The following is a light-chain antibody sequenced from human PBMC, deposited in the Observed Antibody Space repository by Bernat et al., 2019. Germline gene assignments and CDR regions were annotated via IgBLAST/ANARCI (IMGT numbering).Light chain of an antibody. J-gene: IGLJ2*01. CDR1: SFNIGSSY. V-gene: IGLV1-47*01. Sequence: QSVLTQPPSASGTPGQRVTFSCSGSSFNIGSSYVFWYQQLPGTAPKLLIYRNNLRPSGVPDRFSGSKSGTSASLAISGLRSEEEADYYCTTWDDKLSGPVFGGGTQVTVL. CDR3: TTWDDKLSGPV. CDR2: RNN.